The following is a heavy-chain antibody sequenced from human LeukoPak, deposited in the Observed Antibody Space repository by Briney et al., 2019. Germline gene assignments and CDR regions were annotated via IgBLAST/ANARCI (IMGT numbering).Heavy chain of an antibody. J-gene: IGHJ3*01. V-gene: IGHV5-51*01. D-gene: IGHD4-17*01. CDR3: ARVRSGDYMGHDDAFDA. CDR2: IFPGDSQT. Sequence: GEALKISCQGGGYIYTREWGGGVRQMHGKVRDWMGIIFPGDSQTRYRPSFQGQVTISVAKYISTAYLQWSSLRASDTAMYYCARVRSGDYMGHDDAFDAWGPGTLVTVSS. CDR1: GYIYTREW.